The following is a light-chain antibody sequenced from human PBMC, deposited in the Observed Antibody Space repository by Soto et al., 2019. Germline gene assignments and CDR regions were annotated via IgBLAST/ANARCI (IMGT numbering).Light chain of an antibody. CDR2: GAF. V-gene: IGKV3-20*01. CDR3: YQYGASPRT. Sequence: EIVLTQSPGTLSLSPGERATLSCRASQSVDSRYVAWYQQKAGQAPSLLISGAFTRATGVPGRFRGSGSGTDFTLTISRLEPEDSPKYYRYQYGASPRTFGQGTQVEIK. J-gene: IGKJ1*01. CDR1: QSVDSRY.